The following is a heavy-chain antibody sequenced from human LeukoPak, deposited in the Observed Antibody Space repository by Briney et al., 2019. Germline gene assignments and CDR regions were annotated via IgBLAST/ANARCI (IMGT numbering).Heavy chain of an antibody. CDR2: ISYDGSNK. V-gene: IGHV3-30*03. D-gene: IGHD3-10*01. J-gene: IGHJ6*02. CDR1: GFTFSSYG. CDR3: ARPRSSGSYYGMDV. Sequence: PGGSLRLSCAASGFTFSSYGMHWVRQAPGKGLEWVAVISYDGSNKYYADSVKGRFTISRDNSKNTLYLQMNSLRSEDTAVYYCARPRSSGSYYGMDVWGQGTTVTVSS.